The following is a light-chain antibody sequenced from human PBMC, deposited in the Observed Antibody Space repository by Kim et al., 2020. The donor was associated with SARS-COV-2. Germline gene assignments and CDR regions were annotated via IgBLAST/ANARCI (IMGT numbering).Light chain of an antibody. CDR2: GAS. V-gene: IGKV3-15*01. CDR3: QQYHNWPYT. CDR1: QGFSSD. J-gene: IGKJ2*01. Sequence: SVSPGERAPLSCRASQGFSSDLAWYQQKPGQAPRLLIYGASTRATGIPARFSGSGSGTEFTLTISSLQSEDFAVYYCQQYHNWPYTFGQGTKLEI.